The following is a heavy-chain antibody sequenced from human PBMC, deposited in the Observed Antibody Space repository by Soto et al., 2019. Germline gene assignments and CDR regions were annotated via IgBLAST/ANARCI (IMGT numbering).Heavy chain of an antibody. CDR3: ARARYYYGSGSYSLNAFDI. CDR2: MNPNSGNT. J-gene: IGHJ3*02. D-gene: IGHD3-10*01. CDR1: GYTFTSYD. Sequence: ASVKVSCKASGYTFTSYDINWVRQATGQGLEYLGWMNPNSGNTAYVQKFQGRVTMTWDTSITTAYMELSSLRSEDTAVYYCARARYYYGSGSYSLNAFDIWGQGTMVTVSS. V-gene: IGHV1-8*01.